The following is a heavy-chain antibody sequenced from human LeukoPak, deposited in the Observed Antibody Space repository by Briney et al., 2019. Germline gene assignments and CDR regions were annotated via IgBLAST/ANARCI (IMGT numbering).Heavy chain of an antibody. J-gene: IGHJ6*03. D-gene: IGHD6-13*01. CDR2: IYYSGST. Sequence: SETLSLTCTASGGSISSYYWSWIRQPPGKGLEWIGYIYYSGSTNYNPSLKSRVTISVDTSKNQFSLKLSSVTAADTAVYYCARDGRAGSYYYMDVWGKGTTVTVSS. CDR1: GGSISSYY. V-gene: IGHV4-59*01. CDR3: ARDGRAGSYYYMDV.